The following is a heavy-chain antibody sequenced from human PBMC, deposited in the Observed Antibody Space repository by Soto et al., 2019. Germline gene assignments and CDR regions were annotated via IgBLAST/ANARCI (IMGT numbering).Heavy chain of an antibody. CDR1: GGSFMSQA. CDR3: ARVSYDSYAGFFGMDV. D-gene: IGHD3-22*01. CDR2: IIPFSGTV. V-gene: IGHV1-69*13. Sequence: SVKVSCKTSGGSFMSQAISWVRQAPGQGPEWMGGIIPFSGTVTYTQRFQGRLTLTADEPTKTAYMELSSLRSEDTAVYYCARVSYDSYAGFFGMDVWGQGTKVTVSS. J-gene: IGHJ6*02.